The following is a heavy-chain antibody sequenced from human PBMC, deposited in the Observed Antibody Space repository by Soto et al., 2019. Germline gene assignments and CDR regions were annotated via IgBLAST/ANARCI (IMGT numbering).Heavy chain of an antibody. V-gene: IGHV1-8*01. CDR1: GYTFTSYD. CDR2: MNPNSGNT. CDR3: AKGIAAAGTYYYYYYYMDV. D-gene: IGHD6-13*01. J-gene: IGHJ6*03. Sequence: ASVKVSCKASGYTFTSYDINWVRQATGQGLEWMGWMNPNSGNTGYAQKFQGRVTMTRNTSISTAYMELSSLRSEDTAVYYCAKGIAAAGTYYYYYYYMDVWGKGTTVTVSS.